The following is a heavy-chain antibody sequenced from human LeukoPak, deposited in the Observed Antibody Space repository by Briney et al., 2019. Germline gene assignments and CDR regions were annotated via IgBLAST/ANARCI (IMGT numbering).Heavy chain of an antibody. D-gene: IGHD3-22*01. CDR2: IRYDGSNK. Sequence: PGGSLRLSCAASGFTFSSYGMHWVRQAPGKGLEWVAFIRYDGSNKYYADSVKGRFTISRDNSKNTLYVQMNSLRGEDTAVYYCAKGLYYKDRSSYPAWGQGTLVTVSS. V-gene: IGHV3-30*02. J-gene: IGHJ5*02. CDR1: GFTFSSYG. CDR3: AKGLYYKDRSSYPA.